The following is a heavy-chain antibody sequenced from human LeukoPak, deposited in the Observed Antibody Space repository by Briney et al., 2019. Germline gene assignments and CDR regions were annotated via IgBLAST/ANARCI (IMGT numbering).Heavy chain of an antibody. Sequence: ASVKVSCKASGYTFTGYYMHWVRQAPGQGLEWMGWINPNSGGTYYAQKFQGRVTMTSDTSISTAYMELSRLRSDNTAVYYCARDLYGGTSATFDYWGQGTLVAVSS. CDR1: GYTFTGYY. D-gene: IGHD4-23*01. V-gene: IGHV1-2*02. J-gene: IGHJ4*02. CDR2: INPNSGGT. CDR3: ARDLYGGTSATFDY.